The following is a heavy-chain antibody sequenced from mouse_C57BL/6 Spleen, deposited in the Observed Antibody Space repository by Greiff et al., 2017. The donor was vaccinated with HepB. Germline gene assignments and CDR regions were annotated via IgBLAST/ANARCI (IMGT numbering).Heavy chain of an antibody. J-gene: IGHJ4*01. CDR2: IYPGSGST. CDR3: AKVVAPYYYAMDY. CDR1: GYTFTSYW. V-gene: IGHV1-55*01. Sequence: QVQLQQPGAELVKPGASVKMSCKASGYTFTSYWITWVKQRPGQCLEWIGDIYPGSGSTNYNEKFKSKATLTVDTSSSTAYMQLSSLTSEDSAVYYCAKVVAPYYYAMDYWGQGTSVTVSS. D-gene: IGHD1-1*01.